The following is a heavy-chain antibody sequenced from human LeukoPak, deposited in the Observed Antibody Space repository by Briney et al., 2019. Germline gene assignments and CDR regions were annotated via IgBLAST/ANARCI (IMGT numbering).Heavy chain of an antibody. CDR1: GITLSNYG. Sequence: PGGSLRLSCVVSGITLSNYGMSWVRQAPGKGLEWIGYIYYSGSTDYNPSLKSRVTIAVDTSKNEISLEFTSVTAADTAVYYCARWSGSNWGYDYWGQGTLVTVSS. J-gene: IGHJ4*02. CDR3: ARWSGSNWGYDY. CDR2: IYYSGST. D-gene: IGHD7-27*01. V-gene: IGHV4-59*01.